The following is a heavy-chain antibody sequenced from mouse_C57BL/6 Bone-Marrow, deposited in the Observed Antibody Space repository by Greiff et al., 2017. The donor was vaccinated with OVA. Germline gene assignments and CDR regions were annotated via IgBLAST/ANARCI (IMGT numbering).Heavy chain of an antibody. J-gene: IGHJ3*01. V-gene: IGHV2-2*01. CDR3: ARHSSGYGLAY. CDR2: IWSGGST. CDR1: GFSLTSYG. D-gene: IGHD3-1*01. Sequence: QVQLQQSGPGLVQPSQSLSITCTVSGFSLTSYGVHWVRQSPGKGLEWLGVIWSGGSTDYNAAFISRLSISKDNSKSQVFFKMNSLQADDTAIYYCARHSSGYGLAYWGQGTLVTVSA.